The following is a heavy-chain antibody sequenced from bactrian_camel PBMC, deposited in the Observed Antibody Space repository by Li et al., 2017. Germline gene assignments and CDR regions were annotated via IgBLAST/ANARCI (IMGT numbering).Heavy chain of an antibody. CDR2: IYNGGVYT. CDR1: KYGSSRC. J-gene: IGHJ4*01. D-gene: IGHD2*01. Sequence: VQLVESGGGSVQAGGSLRLSCTGSKYGSSRCMGWFRQAPGREREGVAAIYNGGVYTYYADSVKGRFTISQDNAKNTVHLQMNNLKPEDSAMYYCAAEESYCGVGYWPTNHWGQGTQVTVS. V-gene: IGHV3S40*01. CDR3: AAEESYCGVGYWPTNH.